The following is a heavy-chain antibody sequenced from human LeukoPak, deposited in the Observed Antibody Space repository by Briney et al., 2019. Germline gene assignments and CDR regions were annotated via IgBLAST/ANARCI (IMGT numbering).Heavy chain of an antibody. CDR2: IYTSGST. V-gene: IGHV4-4*07. J-gene: IGHJ3*02. CDR3: ARQYDYVWGSYRPWAFDI. Sequence: SETLSLTCTVSGGSISSYYWSWIRQPAGKGLEWIGRIYTSGSTNYNPSLKSRVTISVDTSKNQFSLKLSSVTAADTAVYYCARQYDYVWGSYRPWAFDIWGQGTMVTVSS. CDR1: GGSISSYY. D-gene: IGHD3-16*02.